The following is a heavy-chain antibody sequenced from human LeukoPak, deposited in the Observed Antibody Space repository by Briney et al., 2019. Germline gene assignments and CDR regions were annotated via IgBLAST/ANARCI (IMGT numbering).Heavy chain of an antibody. V-gene: IGHV3-23*01. CDR1: GFTFSSYW. J-gene: IGHJ3*01. CDR3: GQDPNGNYIGAFDF. CDR2: ILGGGGT. D-gene: IGHD4-17*01. Sequence: PGGSLRLSCAASGFTFSSYWMHWVRQAPGKGLVWVSAILGGGGTFYADAVKGRFTISRDNSKNTLYLQMNSLRAEDTATYYCGQDPNGNYIGAFDFWGRGTMVTVSS.